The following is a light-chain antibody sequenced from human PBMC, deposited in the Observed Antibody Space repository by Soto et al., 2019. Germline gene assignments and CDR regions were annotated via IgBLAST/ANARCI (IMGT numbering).Light chain of an antibody. J-gene: IGKJ5*01. Sequence: DIQMTQSPSSLSASVGDRVTITFQASQNINNYLNWYQQKPGRAPKLLIYDASNLEAGAPSRFRGSGSGTDFTFTISRLQPEDIATYYCQQYENRPTFGQGTRLEIK. CDR1: QNINNY. CDR2: DAS. CDR3: QQYENRPT. V-gene: IGKV1-33*01.